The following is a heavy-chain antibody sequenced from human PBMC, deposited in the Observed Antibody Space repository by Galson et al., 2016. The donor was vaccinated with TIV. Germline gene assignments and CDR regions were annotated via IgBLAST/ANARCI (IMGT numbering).Heavy chain of an antibody. CDR1: GFTVSSNY. CDR3: ARDSYCPHDVCYDPPV. V-gene: IGHV3-66*01. D-gene: IGHD2-8*01. Sequence: SLRLSCAASGFTVSSNYMSWVRQAPGKGLEWVSVISAGDITYYTDSVKGRFTISRDNSKNTLYLQMNSLRAEDTAGYYCARDSYCPHDVCYDPPVWGQGTLVTVSS. CDR2: ISAGDIT. J-gene: IGHJ4*02.